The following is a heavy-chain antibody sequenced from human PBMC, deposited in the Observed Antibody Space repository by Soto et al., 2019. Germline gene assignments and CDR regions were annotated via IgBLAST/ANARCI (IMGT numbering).Heavy chain of an antibody. Sequence: LSLTCAVYGGSFSGYYWSWIRQPPGKGLEWIGEINHSGSTNYNPSLKSRVTISVDTSKNQFSLKLSSVTAADTAVYYCARGPAGNYYYYGMDVWGQGTTVTVSS. CDR2: INHSGST. CDR3: ARGPAGNYYYYGMDV. V-gene: IGHV4-34*01. CDR1: GGSFSGYY. J-gene: IGHJ6*02.